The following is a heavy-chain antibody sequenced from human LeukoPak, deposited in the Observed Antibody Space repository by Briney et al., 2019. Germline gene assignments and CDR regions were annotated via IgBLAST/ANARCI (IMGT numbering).Heavy chain of an antibody. J-gene: IGHJ6*02. D-gene: IGHD2-2*01. CDR1: GFTFSSYA. CDR2: ISYDGSNK. CDR3: ARGGMGSPLRMIVVVPAAEYGMDV. V-gene: IGHV3-30*04. Sequence: GGSLRLSCVASGFTFSSYAMHWVRQAPGKGLEWVAVISYDGSNKYYADSVKGRFTISRDNSKNTLYLQMNSLRAEDTAVYYCARGGMGSPLRMIVVVPAAEYGMDVWGQATTVTVSS.